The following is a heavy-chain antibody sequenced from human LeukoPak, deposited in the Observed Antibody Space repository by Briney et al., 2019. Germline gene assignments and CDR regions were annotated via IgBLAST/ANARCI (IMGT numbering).Heavy chain of an antibody. CDR3: ARESPDYGDYFVGPFDP. CDR1: GFTFSTYE. CDR2: ISTSSRTI. J-gene: IGHJ5*02. Sequence: QPGGSLRLSCAASGFTFSTYEMNWVRQAPGKGLEWVSYISTSSRTIYYTDSVKGRFTISRDNAKNSLYLQMNSLRAEDTAVYYCARESPDYGDYFVGPFDPWGQGTLVTVSS. V-gene: IGHV3-48*03. D-gene: IGHD4-17*01.